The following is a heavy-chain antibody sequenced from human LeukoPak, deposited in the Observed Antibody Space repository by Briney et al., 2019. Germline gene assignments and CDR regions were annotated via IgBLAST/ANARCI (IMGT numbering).Heavy chain of an antibody. Sequence: GESLKISCAASGFSFNKYWMNWVRQAPGKGVEWVATISQDGSQKYLADFVKGRFTISRDNGRNSLYLQMSSLRGDDTAIYYCVRSKVVAEAGKSRFDPWGQGTRVTVTS. CDR3: VRSKVVAEAGKSRFDP. CDR2: ISQDGSQK. J-gene: IGHJ5*01. V-gene: IGHV3-7*01. CDR1: GFSFNKYW. D-gene: IGHD6-19*01.